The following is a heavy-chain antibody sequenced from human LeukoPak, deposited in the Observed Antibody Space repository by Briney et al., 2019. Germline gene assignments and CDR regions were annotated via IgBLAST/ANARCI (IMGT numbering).Heavy chain of an antibody. V-gene: IGHV4-59*12. Sequence: SETLSLTCTVSGGSISSYYWSWIRQPPGKGLEYIGYIYYSGSTNYNPSLKSRVTISVDTSKNQFSLKLSSVTAADTAVYYCARGSERTMVRGVIPPGFDYWGQGTLVTVSS. CDR3: ARGSERTMVRGVIPPGFDY. CDR1: GGSISSYY. J-gene: IGHJ4*02. D-gene: IGHD3-10*01. CDR2: IYYSGST.